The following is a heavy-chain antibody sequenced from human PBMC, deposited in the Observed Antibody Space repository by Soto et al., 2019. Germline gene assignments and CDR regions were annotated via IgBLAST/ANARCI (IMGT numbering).Heavy chain of an antibody. D-gene: IGHD2-2*01. V-gene: IGHV3-30-3*01. CDR1: GFTFSSYA. CDR3: ARAMDY. Sequence: LRLSCAASGFTFSSYAMHWVRQAPGKGLEWVAVISYDGSNKYYADSVKGRFTISRDNSKNTLYLQMNSLRAEDTAVYYCARAMDYWGQGTLVTVSS. J-gene: IGHJ4*02. CDR2: ISYDGSNK.